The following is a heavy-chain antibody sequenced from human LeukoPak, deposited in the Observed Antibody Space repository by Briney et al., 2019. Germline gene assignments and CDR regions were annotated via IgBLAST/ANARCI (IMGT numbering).Heavy chain of an antibody. Sequence: PGGSLRLSCAASGFTFSSYWMSWVRQAPGKGLEWVANIKQDGSEKYYVDSVKGRFTISRDNAKNSLYLQMNSLRAEDTAVYYCAREGSPGIAADETSSFDYWGQGTLATVSS. CDR1: GFTFSSYW. V-gene: IGHV3-7*01. J-gene: IGHJ4*02. D-gene: IGHD6-25*01. CDR2: IKQDGSEK. CDR3: AREGSPGIAADETSSFDY.